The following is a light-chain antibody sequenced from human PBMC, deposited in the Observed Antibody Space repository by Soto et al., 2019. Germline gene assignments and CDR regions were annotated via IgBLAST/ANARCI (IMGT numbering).Light chain of an antibody. V-gene: IGLV2-11*01. J-gene: IGLJ1*01. CDR2: DVS. Sequence: QSVRAQPRERARVSAHAVTIYCTGNSSDVGGYNYVSWYQQHPGKAPKLMIYDVSKRPSGVPDRFSGSKSGNTASLTISGLQAEDEADYYCCSYAGSFYVFGTGTKVTVL. CDR1: SSDVGGYNY. CDR3: CSYAGSFYV.